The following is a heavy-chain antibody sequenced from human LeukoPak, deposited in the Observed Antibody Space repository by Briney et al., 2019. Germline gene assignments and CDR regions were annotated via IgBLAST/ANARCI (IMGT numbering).Heavy chain of an antibody. CDR2: IKQDGSDK. CDR1: GFTFSSYW. Sequence: GGSLRLSCAASGFTFSSYWMTWVRQAPGKGLEWVASIKQDGSDKNYVDSVKGRFTISRDNAKNSLYLQMNSLRAEDTALYYCAKSDSSGYYYGLGNYWGQGTLVTVSS. J-gene: IGHJ4*02. D-gene: IGHD3-22*01. CDR3: AKSDSSGYYYGLGNY. V-gene: IGHV3-7*03.